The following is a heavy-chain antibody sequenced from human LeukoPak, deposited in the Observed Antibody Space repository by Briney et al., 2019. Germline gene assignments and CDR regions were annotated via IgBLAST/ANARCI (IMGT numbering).Heavy chain of an antibody. J-gene: IGHJ4*02. CDR1: GGSFSGYY. Sequence: NPSETLSLTCAVYGGSFSGYYWSWIRQPPGKGLEWIGEINHSGSTNYNPSLKSRVTISVDTSKNQFSLKLSSVTAADTAVYYCARHALDFWSGYYFDYWGQGTLVTVSS. V-gene: IGHV4-34*01. CDR2: INHSGST. D-gene: IGHD3-3*01. CDR3: ARHALDFWSGYYFDY.